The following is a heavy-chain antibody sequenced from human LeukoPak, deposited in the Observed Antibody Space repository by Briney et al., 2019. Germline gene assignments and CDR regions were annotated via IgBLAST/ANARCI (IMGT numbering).Heavy chain of an antibody. Sequence: GASVKVSCKASGYTFTGYYMHWVRQAPGRGLEWMGWINPNSGGTNYAQKFQGRVTMTRDTPISTAYMELSRLRSDDTAVYYCARAIIASIAAAATDVWGKGTTVTISS. J-gene: IGHJ6*04. D-gene: IGHD6-13*01. CDR2: INPNSGGT. CDR3: ARAIIASIAAAATDV. CDR1: GYTFTGYY. V-gene: IGHV1-2*02.